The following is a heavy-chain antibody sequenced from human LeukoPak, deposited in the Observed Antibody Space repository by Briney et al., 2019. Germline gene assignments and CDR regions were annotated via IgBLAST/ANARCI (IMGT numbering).Heavy chain of an antibody. Sequence: RWASVKVSCKASGYTFTSYAMNWVRQAPGQGLEWMGGIIPIFGTANYAQKFQGRVTITADESTSTAYMELSSLRSEDTAVYYCARADPYSGTYYFDYWGQGTLVTVSS. CDR3: ARADPYSGTYYFDY. J-gene: IGHJ4*02. D-gene: IGHD1-26*01. CDR2: IIPIFGTA. V-gene: IGHV1-69*13. CDR1: GYTFTSYA.